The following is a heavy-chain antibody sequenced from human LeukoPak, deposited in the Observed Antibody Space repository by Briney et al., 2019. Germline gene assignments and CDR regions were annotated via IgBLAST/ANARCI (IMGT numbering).Heavy chain of an antibody. CDR2: ISAYNGNT. J-gene: IGHJ5*02. D-gene: IGHD3-16*02. Sequence: GASVKVSCKASGYTFTSYGISWVRQAPGQGLEWMGWISAYNGNTNYAQKLQGRVTMTTDTSTSTAYMELRSLRSDDTAVYYCARDSAFGGVIANNRFDPWGQGTLVTVSS. CDR3: ARDSAFGGVIANNRFDP. CDR1: GYTFTSYG. V-gene: IGHV1-18*04.